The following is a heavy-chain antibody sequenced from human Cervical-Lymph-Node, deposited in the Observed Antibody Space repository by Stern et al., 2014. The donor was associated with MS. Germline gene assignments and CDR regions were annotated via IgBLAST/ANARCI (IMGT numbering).Heavy chain of an antibody. V-gene: IGHV1-24*01. Sequence: VQLVQSGAEVKKPGASVKVSCKVSGHTLMELSMHWVRQAPGKGLEWMGGFYPEDGEMFYAQTFQGRVIMTEDTSTDIAHMELTSLTPDDTAVYYCATDAGFWGQGTMVTVSS. J-gene: IGHJ3*01. CDR1: GHTLMELS. CDR3: ATDAGF. CDR2: FYPEDGEM.